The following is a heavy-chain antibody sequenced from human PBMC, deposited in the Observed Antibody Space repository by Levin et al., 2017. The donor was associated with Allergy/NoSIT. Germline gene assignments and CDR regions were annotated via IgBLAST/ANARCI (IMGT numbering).Heavy chain of an antibody. CDR3: ARHAARYYLDY. J-gene: IGHJ4*02. Sequence: PSETLSLTCTVSGGSISNYYWSWIRQPPGKGLEWIGFIYYSGTTSYNPSLKSRLTISVDTSENQFSLKLSSVTAADTAVYYCARHAARYYLDYWGQGTLVTVSS. CDR2: IYYSGTT. D-gene: IGHD6-6*01. V-gene: IGHV4-59*08. CDR1: GGSISNYY.